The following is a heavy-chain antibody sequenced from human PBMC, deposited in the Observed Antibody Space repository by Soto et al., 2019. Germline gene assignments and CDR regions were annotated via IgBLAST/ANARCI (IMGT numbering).Heavy chain of an antibody. D-gene: IGHD3-22*01. J-gene: IGHJ4*01. V-gene: IGHV4-34*01. CDR1: GGSFSGYY. Sequence: SETLSLTCAVYGGSFSGYYWSWIRQPPGKGLEWIGEINHSGSTNYNPSLKSRVTISVNMSKNKFSLKLCSVNAADTAVYYCASRPDYYDSSGYCYFDYWGHGTLVTVSS. CDR3: ASRPDYYDSSGYCYFDY. CDR2: INHSGST.